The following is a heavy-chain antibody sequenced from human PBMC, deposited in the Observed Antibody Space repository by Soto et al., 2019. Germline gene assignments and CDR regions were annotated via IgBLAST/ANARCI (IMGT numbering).Heavy chain of an antibody. CDR3: ARSRTSSAPIDY. CDR2: IIPILGIA. V-gene: IGHV1-69*02. D-gene: IGHD6-13*01. J-gene: IGHJ4*02. Sequence: SVKVYCNASGGTFSSYTISLVRQAPGQGLEWMGRIIPILGIANYAQKFQGRVTITADKSTSTAYMELSSLRSEDTAVYYCARSRTSSAPIDYWGQGTLVTVSS. CDR1: GGTFSSYT.